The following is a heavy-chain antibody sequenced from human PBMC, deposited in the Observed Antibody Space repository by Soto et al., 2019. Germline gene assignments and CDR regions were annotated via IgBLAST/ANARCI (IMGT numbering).Heavy chain of an antibody. Sequence: PGGSLRLSCAASGFTFSSYAMSWVRQAPGKGLEWVSAISGSGGSTYYADSVKGRFTISRDNSKNTLYLQMNSLRAEDTAVYYCAKRELESLVYYYYGMDVWGQGTTVTVSS. V-gene: IGHV3-23*01. J-gene: IGHJ6*02. CDR1: GFTFSSYA. D-gene: IGHD1-1*01. CDR2: ISGSGGST. CDR3: AKRELESLVYYYYGMDV.